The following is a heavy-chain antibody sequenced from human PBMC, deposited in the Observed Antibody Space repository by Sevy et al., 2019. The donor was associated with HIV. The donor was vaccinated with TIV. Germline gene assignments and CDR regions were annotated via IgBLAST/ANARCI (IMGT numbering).Heavy chain of an antibody. V-gene: IGHV1-69*13. D-gene: IGHD1-26*01. Sequence: ASVKVSCKASGGTFSSYAISWVRQAPGQGLEWMGGIIPIFGTANYAQTFQGRVTITADESTSTAYMELSSLRSEDTAVYYCARRARGLLYYYYYGMDVWGQGTTVTVSS. CDR2: IIPIFGTA. CDR1: GGTFSSYA. J-gene: IGHJ6*02. CDR3: ARRARGLLYYYYYGMDV.